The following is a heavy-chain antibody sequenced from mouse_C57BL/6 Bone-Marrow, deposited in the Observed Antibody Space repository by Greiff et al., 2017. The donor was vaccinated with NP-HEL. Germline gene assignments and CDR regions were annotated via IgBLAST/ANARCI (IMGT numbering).Heavy chain of an antibody. D-gene: IGHD2-3*01. CDR3: AGDAGGWEDGCYVWFAY. CDR2: SRNKANDYTT. V-gene: IGHV7-1*01. CDR1: GFTFSDFY. Sequence: EVMLVDSGGGLVQSGRSLRLSCATSGFTFSDFYMEWVRQAPGKGLEWIAASRNKANDYTTEYSASVKGRFIVSRDTSQSILYLQRNARRADDTAIYYCAGDAGGWEDGCYVWFAYWGQGTLVTVSA. J-gene: IGHJ3*01.